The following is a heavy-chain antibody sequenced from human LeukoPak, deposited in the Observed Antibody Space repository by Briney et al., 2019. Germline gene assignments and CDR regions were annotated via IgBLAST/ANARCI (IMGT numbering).Heavy chain of an antibody. CDR3: AKDLQLIMLGYFDY. Sequence: QAGGSLTLSCAASGFTFSSYAMTWVRQAPGRGLEWVSGISGGGGNTYYADSVKGRFTIYRDNSKNTLYLQMNTLRAEDTAVYYCAKDLQLIMLGYFDYWGQGTLVTVSS. J-gene: IGHJ4*02. CDR1: GFTFSSYA. D-gene: IGHD2-8*01. V-gene: IGHV3-23*01. CDR2: ISGGGGNT.